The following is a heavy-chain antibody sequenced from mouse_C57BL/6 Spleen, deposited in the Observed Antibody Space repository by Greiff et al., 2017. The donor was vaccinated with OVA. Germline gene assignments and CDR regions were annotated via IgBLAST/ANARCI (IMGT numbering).Heavy chain of an antibody. CDR2: INPGSGGT. D-gene: IGHD2-12*01. Sequence: QVQLQQSGAELVRPGTSVKVSCKASGYAFTNYLIEWVKQRPGQGLEWIGVINPGSGGTNYNEKFKGKATLTADKSSSTAYMQLSSLTSEDSAVYFCAREGYSNDGGDAMDYWGQGTSVTVSS. CDR3: AREGYSNDGGDAMDY. J-gene: IGHJ4*01. CDR1: GYAFTNYL. V-gene: IGHV1-54*01.